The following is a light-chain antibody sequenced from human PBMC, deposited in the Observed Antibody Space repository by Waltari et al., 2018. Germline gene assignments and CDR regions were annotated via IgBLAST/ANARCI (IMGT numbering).Light chain of an antibody. Sequence: QSALTQPASVSGSPGQSISISCTGTSSDVGGYNYVSCSQPHPGKAPKLLIYDVSIRPSGVSDRFSGSKSGNTASLTISGLQAEDEADYYCSSYRSTSYTSSTSVVFGGGTKLTVL. J-gene: IGLJ2*01. CDR3: SSYRSTSYTSSTSVV. V-gene: IGLV2-14*03. CDR1: SSDVGGYNY. CDR2: DVS.